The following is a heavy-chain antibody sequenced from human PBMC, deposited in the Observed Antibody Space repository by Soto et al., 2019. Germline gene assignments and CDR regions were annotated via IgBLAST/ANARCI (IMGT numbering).Heavy chain of an antibody. CDR2: VYFAGST. V-gene: IGHV4-39*01. Sequence: PSETLSLTCIVSGGSISGSTYYWGWIRQPPGKWLEWIGSVYFAGSTYYNPSLKSRVTVSVDTSMNQFSLRLSSVTAADTALYYCARGGISRIYQLPPFDPWGQGALVTAPQ. D-gene: IGHD2-2*01. CDR1: GGSISGSTYY. J-gene: IGHJ5*02. CDR3: ARGGISRIYQLPPFDP.